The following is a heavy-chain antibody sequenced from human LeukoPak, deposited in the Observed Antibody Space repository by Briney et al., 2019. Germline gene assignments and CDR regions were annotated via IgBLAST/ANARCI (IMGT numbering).Heavy chain of an antibody. CDR3: ARVALTYSSGWYRRRGAFDI. Sequence: SETLSLTCTVSGGSISSYYWSWIRQPPGKGLEWIGEINHSGSTNYNPSLKSRVTISVDTSKNQFSLKLSSVTAADTAVYYCARVALTYSSGWYRRRGAFDIWGQGTMVTVSS. D-gene: IGHD6-19*01. V-gene: IGHV4-34*01. CDR1: GGSISSYY. J-gene: IGHJ3*02. CDR2: INHSGST.